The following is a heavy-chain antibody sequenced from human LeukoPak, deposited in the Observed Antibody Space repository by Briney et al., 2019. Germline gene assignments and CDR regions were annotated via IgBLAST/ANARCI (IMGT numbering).Heavy chain of an antibody. J-gene: IGHJ4*02. Sequence: GGSLRLSCAASGFSFSSYAMSWVRQAPGKGLEWVSAISGSGGSTYYADSVKGRFTISRDNSKNTLYLQMNSLRAEDPAVYYCAKDPLLWFGESYFDYWGQGTLVTVSS. CDR2: ISGSGGST. V-gene: IGHV3-23*01. CDR3: AKDPLLWFGESYFDY. CDR1: GFSFSSYA. D-gene: IGHD3-10*01.